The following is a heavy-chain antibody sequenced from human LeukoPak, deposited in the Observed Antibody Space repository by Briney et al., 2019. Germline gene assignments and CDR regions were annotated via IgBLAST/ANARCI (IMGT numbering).Heavy chain of an antibody. D-gene: IGHD3-3*01. V-gene: IGHV1-24*01. J-gene: IGHJ4*02. CDR3: ATENPPYYDFWSGYVY. CDR2: FDPEDGET. CDR1: GYTLTELS. Sequence: ASVKVSCKVSGYTLTELSMHWVRQAPGKGLEWMGGFDPEDGETIYAQKFQGRVTMTEDTSTDTAYMELSSLRSEDTAVYYCATENPPYYDFWSGYVYWGQGTLVTVSS.